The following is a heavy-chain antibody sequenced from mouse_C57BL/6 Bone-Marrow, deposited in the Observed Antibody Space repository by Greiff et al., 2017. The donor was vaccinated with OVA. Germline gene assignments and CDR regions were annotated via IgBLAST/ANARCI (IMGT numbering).Heavy chain of an antibody. Sequence: EVKLVESGGGLVKPGGSLKLSCAASGFTFSSYAMSWVRLTPEKRLAWVATISDGGSYPYSPDNVKGRFTISRDNAKNNRDLQMSHLKSEDTAMYYCARGLGDCFDYLGQGTTLTVSS. CDR1: GFTFSSYA. D-gene: IGHD4-1*01. V-gene: IGHV5-4*03. J-gene: IGHJ2*01. CDR3: ARGLGDCFDY. CDR2: ISDGGSYP.